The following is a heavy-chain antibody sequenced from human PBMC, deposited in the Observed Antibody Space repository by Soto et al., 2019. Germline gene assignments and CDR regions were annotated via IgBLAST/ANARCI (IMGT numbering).Heavy chain of an antibody. Sequence: QVQLQESGPGLVKPSQTLSLTCTVSGGSISSGGYYWSWIRQHPGKGLEWIGYIYYSGSTYYNPSLKSRVTISVDTSKNQFSLKLSSVTAADTAVYYCASQTYYYGSGSSPGNWFDPWGQGTLVTVSS. V-gene: IGHV4-31*03. J-gene: IGHJ5*02. CDR3: ASQTYYYGSGSSPGNWFDP. CDR2: IYYSGST. D-gene: IGHD3-10*01. CDR1: GGSISSGGYY.